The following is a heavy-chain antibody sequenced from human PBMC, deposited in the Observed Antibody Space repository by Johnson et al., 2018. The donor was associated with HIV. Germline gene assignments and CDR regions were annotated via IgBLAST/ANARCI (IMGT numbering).Heavy chain of an antibody. CDR1: GFTFSSYA. Sequence: QVQLVESGGGVVQPGRSLRLSCAASGFTFSSYAMHWVRQAPGKGLEWVAVISYDGSNKYYADSVKGRFTISRDTSKNTLYLQMNSLSAEDTAVYYCAGESGPSSDAFDICGQGTMVTVSS. CDR2: ISYDGSNK. D-gene: IGHD1-26*01. CDR3: AGESGPSSDAFDI. V-gene: IGHV3-30*04. J-gene: IGHJ3*02.